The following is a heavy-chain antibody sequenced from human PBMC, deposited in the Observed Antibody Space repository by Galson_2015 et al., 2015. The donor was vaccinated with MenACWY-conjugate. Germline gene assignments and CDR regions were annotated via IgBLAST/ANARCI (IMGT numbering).Heavy chain of an antibody. CDR2: ISAGGGGT. CDR3: AKVVSTKATYYFDY. Sequence: SLRLSCAASGFTFSSYAMSWVRQAPGKGLEWVSAISAGGGGTNYADSVKGRFTISRDNSKNMLYVQMNSLRAEDTAIYYCAKVVSTKATYYFDYWGQGTLVTVSS. V-gene: IGHV3-23*01. CDR1: GFTFSSYA. J-gene: IGHJ4*02. D-gene: IGHD5-24*01.